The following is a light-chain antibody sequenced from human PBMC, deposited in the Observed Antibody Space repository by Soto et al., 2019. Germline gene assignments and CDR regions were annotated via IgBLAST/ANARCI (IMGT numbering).Light chain of an antibody. CDR1: QSVSSN. V-gene: IGKV3-15*01. J-gene: IGKJ3*01. CDR3: QQYNSYSQFT. CDR2: GAS. Sequence: EIVMTQSPATLSVSPGERATLSCRASQSVSSNLAWYQQKPGQAPRLLIYGASTRATGIPARFSGSGSGTEFTLTISCLQPDDVATYYCQQYNSYSQFTFGPGTKVDIK.